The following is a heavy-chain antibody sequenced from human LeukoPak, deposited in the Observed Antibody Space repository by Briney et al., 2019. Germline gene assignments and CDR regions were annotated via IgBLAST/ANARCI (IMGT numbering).Heavy chain of an antibody. D-gene: IGHD6-19*01. CDR3: ARDSSGYNSG. CDR2: IKQDGTEK. CDR1: GFTFGDYW. Sequence: GGSLRLSCVASGFTFGDYWMSWVRQAPGKGLEWVANIKQDGTEKYYVDSVKGRFTISRDNAKNSLYVQMNSLGAEDTAVYYCARDSSGYNSGWGQGTLVTVSS. J-gene: IGHJ4*02. V-gene: IGHV3-7*01.